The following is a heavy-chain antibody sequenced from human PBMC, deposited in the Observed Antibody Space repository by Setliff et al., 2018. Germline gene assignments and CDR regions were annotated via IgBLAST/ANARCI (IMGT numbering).Heavy chain of an antibody. CDR2: ISPSSTYI. D-gene: IGHD6-25*01. Sequence: GGSLRLSCAASGFSFRTFSMHWVRQAPGKGLEWVSSISPSSTYIYYADSVEGRFTISRDNAKNSLYLQMNSLGAEDTAVYYCARSPANGGHDAFDIWGQGTMVTVS. CDR1: GFSFRTFS. V-gene: IGHV3-21*01. CDR3: ARSPANGGHDAFDI. J-gene: IGHJ3*02.